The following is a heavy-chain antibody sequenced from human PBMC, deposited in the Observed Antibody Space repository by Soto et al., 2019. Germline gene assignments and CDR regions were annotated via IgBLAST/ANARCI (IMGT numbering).Heavy chain of an antibody. D-gene: IGHD4-17*01. CDR3: ARDRAVTTSYGMDV. J-gene: IGHJ6*02. CDR2: ISAYNGKT. CDR1: GYTFTSYG. Sequence: QVQLVQSGAEVKKPGASVKVSCKASGYTFTSYGITWVRQAPGQGLEWMGWISAYNGKTNYAQKLQRRATMTTDTSTSTAYMDLRSLRSDDTAVYYCARDRAVTTSYGMDVWGQGTTVTVSS. V-gene: IGHV1-18*01.